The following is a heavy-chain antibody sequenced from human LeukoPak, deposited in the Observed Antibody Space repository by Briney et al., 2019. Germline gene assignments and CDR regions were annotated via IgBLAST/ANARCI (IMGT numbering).Heavy chain of an antibody. CDR2: IWRDGSNR. CDR1: GFIYSHYG. Sequence: PGGSLRLSCAASGFIYSHYGMHWVRQAPGKGLEWEAVIWRDGSNRIYAGSVKGRLTTSRDTSQNTLFLQMNGLRAEDTAMYYCARDAQRGFDYSNSLEYWGHGTLVTVSS. J-gene: IGHJ4*01. V-gene: IGHV3-33*01. CDR3: ARDAQRGFDYSNSLEY. D-gene: IGHD4-11*01.